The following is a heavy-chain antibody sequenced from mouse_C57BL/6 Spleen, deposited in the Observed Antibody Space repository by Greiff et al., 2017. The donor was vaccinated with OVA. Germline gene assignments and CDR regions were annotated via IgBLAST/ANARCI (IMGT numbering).Heavy chain of an antibody. CDR2: INPSNGGT. CDR3: ARREYYDSRYFDD. Sequence: QVQLQQPGTELVKPGASVKLSCKASGYTFTSYWMHWVKQRPGQGLEWIGNINPSNGGTNYNEKFKSKATLTADKSSSTAYMQLSSLTSEDSAVYDCARREYYDSRYFDDWGQGTTLTVAS. V-gene: IGHV1-53*01. D-gene: IGHD1-1*01. CDR1: GYTFTSYW. J-gene: IGHJ2*01.